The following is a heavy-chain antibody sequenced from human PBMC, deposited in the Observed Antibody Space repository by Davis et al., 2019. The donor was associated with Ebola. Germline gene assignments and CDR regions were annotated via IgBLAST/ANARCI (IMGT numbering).Heavy chain of an antibody. V-gene: IGHV3-7*01. CDR3: ARDYKDIVVAYYYYGMDV. CDR2: IKQDGSEK. D-gene: IGHD2-15*01. CDR1: GFTFSSYW. J-gene: IGHJ6*02. Sequence: GGSLRLSCAASGFTFSSYWMSWVRQAPGKGLEWVANIKQDGSEKYYVDSVKGRFTISRDNAKNSLYLQMNSLRAEDTAVYYCARDYKDIVVAYYYYGMDVWGQGTTVTVSS.